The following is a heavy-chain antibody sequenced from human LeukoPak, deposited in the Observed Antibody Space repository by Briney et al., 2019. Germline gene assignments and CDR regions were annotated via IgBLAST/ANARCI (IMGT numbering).Heavy chain of an antibody. J-gene: IGHJ4*02. Sequence: GGSLRLSCAASGFTFSSYAMSWVRQAPGKGLEWVSTISGSGGSTYYADSVKGRFTISRDNSKNTMFMQMNSLRAEDTDIYYCAKVPIAVAASRIYFDYWGQGTLVTVSS. V-gene: IGHV3-23*01. D-gene: IGHD6-19*01. CDR2: ISGSGGST. CDR3: AKVPIAVAASRIYFDY. CDR1: GFTFSSYA.